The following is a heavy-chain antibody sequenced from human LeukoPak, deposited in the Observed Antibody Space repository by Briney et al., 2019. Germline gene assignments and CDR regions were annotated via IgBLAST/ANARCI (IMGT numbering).Heavy chain of an antibody. Sequence: GGSLRLSCAASGLTLDDYGMSWVRQAPGKGLEWVSGIKWNGGGTGYADSVKGRFTISRDNAKSPLYLQMHLLRAEDTALYDCATAMNKCCSSSRCYSGYYYYGMDVWGQGTTVTVS. V-gene: IGHV3-20*01. D-gene: IGHD2-2*02. CDR1: GLTLDDYG. CDR3: ATAMNKCCSSSRCYSGYYYYGMDV. CDR2: IKWNGGGT. J-gene: IGHJ6*02.